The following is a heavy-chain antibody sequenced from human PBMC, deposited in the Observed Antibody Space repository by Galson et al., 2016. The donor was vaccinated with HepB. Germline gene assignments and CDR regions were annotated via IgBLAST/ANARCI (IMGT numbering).Heavy chain of an antibody. CDR1: GFSFNNHW. D-gene: IGHD2/OR15-2a*01. CDR3: ARDMYTTARDY. J-gene: IGHJ4*02. V-gene: IGHV3-7*01. Sequence: SLRLSCAASGFSFNNHWLSWIRQAPGKGLERVANIKEDGSVKNYVDSVRGRFTISRDNAKNSLYLQMNNLRAEDTAVYYCARDMYTTARDYWGQGTLVTVSS. CDR2: IKEDGSVK.